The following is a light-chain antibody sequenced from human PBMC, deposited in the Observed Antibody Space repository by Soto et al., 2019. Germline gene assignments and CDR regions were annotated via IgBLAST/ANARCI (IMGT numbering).Light chain of an antibody. Sequence: QSALAQPASVSGSPGQSITISCAGSSRDIGGYDFVSWYQQHPGEVPKLIIFDVSDRPSGVSDRYSGSKSGDTASLTISGLQVEDEADYYCSSFSNSDTPYVFGTGTKSPS. CDR1: SRDIGGYDF. V-gene: IGLV2-14*03. J-gene: IGLJ1*01. CDR3: SSFSNSDTPYV. CDR2: DVS.